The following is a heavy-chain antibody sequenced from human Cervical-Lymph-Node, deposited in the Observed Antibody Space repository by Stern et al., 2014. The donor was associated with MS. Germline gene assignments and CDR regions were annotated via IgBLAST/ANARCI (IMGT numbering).Heavy chain of an antibody. J-gene: IGHJ4*02. V-gene: IGHV1-24*01. D-gene: IGHD3-10*01. Sequence: VQLVESGAEVKKPGASVKVSCKVSGSTLTDFFMHWVRQPPGQGLEWMGGFDPEDGETIYAQNFQGRVTMTEDTSTDTAYMELSSLRSDDTAVYYCATDYNYWGQGTLVTVSS. CDR3: ATDYNY. CDR2: FDPEDGET. CDR1: GSTLTDFF.